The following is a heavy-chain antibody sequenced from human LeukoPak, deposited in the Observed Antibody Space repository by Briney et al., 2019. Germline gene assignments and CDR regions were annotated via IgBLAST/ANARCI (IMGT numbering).Heavy chain of an antibody. CDR3: ASIGSSSYRRFDY. CDR1: GYTFTTYA. Sequence: GASVKVSCKASGYTFTTYAMHWVRQAPGQRLEWMGWINAGNGNTKYSQKFLGRVTITRDTSASTAYMELSSLSSEDTAVYYCASIGSSSYRRFDYWGQGTLVTVSS. V-gene: IGHV1-3*01. J-gene: IGHJ4*02. D-gene: IGHD6-6*01. CDR2: INAGNGNT.